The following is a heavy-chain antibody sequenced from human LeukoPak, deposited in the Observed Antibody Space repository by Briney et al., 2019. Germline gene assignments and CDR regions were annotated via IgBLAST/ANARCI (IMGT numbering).Heavy chain of an antibody. CDR3: ARTYYYDSSGYHFDY. Sequence: ASVKVSCKASGYTFTGYYMHWVRQAPGQGLEWMGWINPNSGNTGYAQKFQGRVTITRNTSISTAYMELSSLRSEDTAVYYCARTYYYDSSGYHFDYWGQGTLVTVSS. CDR2: INPNSGNT. J-gene: IGHJ4*02. D-gene: IGHD3-22*01. V-gene: IGHV1-8*03. CDR1: GYTFTGYY.